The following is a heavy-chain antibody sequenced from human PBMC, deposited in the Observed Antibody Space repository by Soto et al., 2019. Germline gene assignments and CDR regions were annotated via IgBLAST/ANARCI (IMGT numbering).Heavy chain of an antibody. CDR1: GGTFSSYA. CDR2: IIPIFGTA. D-gene: IGHD3-9*01. V-gene: IGHV1-69*01. CDR3: ARAPSYYDILTGYYNYYFDY. Sequence: QVQLVQSGAEVKKPGSSVKVSCKASGGTFSSYAISWVRQAPGQGLEWMGGIIPIFGTANYAQKFQGRVTITADESTSTAYRELSSLRSEDTAVYYCARAPSYYDILTGYYNYYFDYWGQGTLVTVSS. J-gene: IGHJ4*02.